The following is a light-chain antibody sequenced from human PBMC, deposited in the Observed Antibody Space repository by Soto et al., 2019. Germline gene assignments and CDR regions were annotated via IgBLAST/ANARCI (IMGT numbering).Light chain of an antibody. J-gene: IGLJ2*01. CDR3: QAWDSSTAVV. CDR1: KLGNKY. Sequence: YELTQPPSVSVSPGQTASITCSGDKLGNKYACWYQQKPGQSPVLVIYQDNKRPSGIPERFSGSNSGNTATLTISGTQAMDEADYYCQAWDSSTAVVFGGGTKVTVL. V-gene: IGLV3-1*01. CDR2: QDN.